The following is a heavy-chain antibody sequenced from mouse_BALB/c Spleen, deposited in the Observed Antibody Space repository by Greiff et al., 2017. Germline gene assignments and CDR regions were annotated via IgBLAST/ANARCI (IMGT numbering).Heavy chain of an antibody. CDR2: ISDGGSYT. CDR1: GFTFSDYY. Sequence: EVKLVESGGGLVKPGGSLKLSCAASGFTFSDYYMYWVRQTPEKRLEWVATISDGGSYTYYPDSVKGRFTISRDNAKNNLYLQMSSLKSEDTAMYYCARGWNGNYGGFACWGEGTLVTVSA. V-gene: IGHV5-4*02. J-gene: IGHJ3*01. D-gene: IGHD2-1*01. CDR3: ARGWNGNYGGFAC.